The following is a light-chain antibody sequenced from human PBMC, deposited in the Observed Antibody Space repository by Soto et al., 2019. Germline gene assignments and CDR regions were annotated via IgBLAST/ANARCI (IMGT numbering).Light chain of an antibody. CDR3: QQRDNWYT. CDR2: DAS. J-gene: IGKJ2*01. V-gene: IGKV3-11*01. Sequence: EIVLTQSPDTLSLATGERATLSCRASQSVRTYVAWYQQKPGQAPRLLIYDASNRATGVPARFSGSGSGTDFTLTITSLVPEDFAVYYCQQRDNWYTFGQGTKLEIK. CDR1: QSVRTY.